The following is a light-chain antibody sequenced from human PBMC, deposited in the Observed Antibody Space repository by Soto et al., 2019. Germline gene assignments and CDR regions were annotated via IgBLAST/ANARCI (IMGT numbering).Light chain of an antibody. CDR2: DVS. CDR3: QQRSSWPLT. CDR1: QSVRTY. Sequence: EVVLTQSPATLSLSPCERATLSFSASQSVRTYLAWYQQKPGQAPRLLIHDVSDRATGIPARFSGSGSGTDFTLTISSLEPEDFAVYYCQQRSSWPLTFGGGTKVDI. J-gene: IGKJ4*01. V-gene: IGKV3-11*01.